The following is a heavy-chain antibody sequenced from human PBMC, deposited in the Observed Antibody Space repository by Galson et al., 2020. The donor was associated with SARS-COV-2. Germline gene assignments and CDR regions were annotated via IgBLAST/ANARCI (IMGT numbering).Heavy chain of an antibody. D-gene: IGHD3-22*01. CDR3: ARDSPPPRFTMTN. V-gene: IGHV3-30-3*01. J-gene: IGHJ4*02. Sequence: TGGSLRLSCAASGFNFNNFAVHWVRQAPGKGLEWVAVISYDGSNKNYADSVKGRFTISRDNSKNTLYLEMNSLRTEDTAVYYCARDSPPPRFTMTNWGQGTLVTVSS. CDR1: GFNFNNFA. CDR2: ISYDGSNK.